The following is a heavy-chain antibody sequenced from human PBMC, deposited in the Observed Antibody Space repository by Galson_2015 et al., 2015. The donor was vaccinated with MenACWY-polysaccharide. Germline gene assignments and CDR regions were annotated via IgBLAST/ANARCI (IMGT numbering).Heavy chain of an antibody. J-gene: IGHJ6*02. CDR1: GFTFSNYW. Sequence: SLRLSCAASGFTFSNYWMTWVRQAPGKGLEWVANIKNDGSEKYYVDSVKGRFTISRDNALYLQINSLRAEDTAVYFCARGHYGVDVWGQGTLVTVSS. CDR2: IKNDGSEK. CDR3: ARGHYGVDV. V-gene: IGHV3-7*01.